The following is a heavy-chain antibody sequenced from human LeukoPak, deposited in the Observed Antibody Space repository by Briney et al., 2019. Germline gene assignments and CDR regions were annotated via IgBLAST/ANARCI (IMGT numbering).Heavy chain of an antibody. V-gene: IGHV4-34*01. D-gene: IGHD6-13*01. CDR1: GGSFSGYY. CDR3: ARGGPYSSSWYGY. CDR2: INHSGST. Sequence: SGTLSLTCAVYGGSFSGYYWSWIRQPPGKGLEWIGEINHSGSTNYNPSLKGRVTISVDTSKNQFSLKLSSVTAADTAVYYCARGGPYSSSWYGYWGQGTLVTVSS. J-gene: IGHJ4*02.